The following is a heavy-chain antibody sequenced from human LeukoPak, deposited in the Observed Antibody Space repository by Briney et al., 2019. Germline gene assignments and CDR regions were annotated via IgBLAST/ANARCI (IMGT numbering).Heavy chain of an antibody. CDR3: AKQSSGWYSAEYFQH. D-gene: IGHD6-19*01. V-gene: IGHV3-23*01. CDR2: ISGSGGST. CDR1: GFTFSSYA. Sequence: GGSLRLSCAASGFTFSSYAMSWVRQAPGKGLEWVSAISGSGGSTYYADSVKGRFTISRDNSKNTLYLQMNSLRAEDTAVYYCAKQSSGWYSAEYFQHWGQGTLVTVSS. J-gene: IGHJ1*01.